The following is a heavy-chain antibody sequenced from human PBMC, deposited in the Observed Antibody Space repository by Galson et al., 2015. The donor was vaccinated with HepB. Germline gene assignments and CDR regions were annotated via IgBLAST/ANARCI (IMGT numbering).Heavy chain of an antibody. D-gene: IGHD3-22*01. CDR2: IYYTGTT. Sequence: SETLSLTCTVSGGSINNHYWSWIRQLPGRGLEWIGYIYYTGTTNYNPSLRSRVTVSLDTSKNQFSLRLTSVTPADTAVYYCARESSRDYDSRTRYDLWGRGTLVTVSS. V-gene: IGHV4-59*11. CDR1: GGSINNHY. J-gene: IGHJ2*01. CDR3: ARESSRDYDSRTRYDL.